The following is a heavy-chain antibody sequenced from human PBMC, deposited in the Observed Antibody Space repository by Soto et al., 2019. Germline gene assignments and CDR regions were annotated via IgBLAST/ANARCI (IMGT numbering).Heavy chain of an antibody. V-gene: IGHV3-72*01. CDR1: GLTFSDHY. CDR2: IRDRVHSYST. Sequence: GGSLRLSCAVSGLTFSDHYMGWVRQAPGKGLDWVGRIRDRVHSYSTEYAASVKGRFTISRDDSRNSLYLQMNSLKMEDTAVFYCVSLWSVTGSRDYWGPGTLVTVSS. D-gene: IGHD1-20*01. CDR3: VSLWSVTGSRDY. J-gene: IGHJ4*02.